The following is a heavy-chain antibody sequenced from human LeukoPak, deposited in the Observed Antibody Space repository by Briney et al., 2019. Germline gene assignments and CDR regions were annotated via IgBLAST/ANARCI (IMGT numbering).Heavy chain of an antibody. CDR3: AKDQEDIVVVPAAPFDY. Sequence: GGSLRLSCAASGFTVSNNFMSWVRQAPGKGLEWVSVIYSGGSTYCADSVKGRFTISRDNSKNTLYLQMNSLRAEDTAVYYCAKDQEDIVVVPAAPFDYWGQGTLVTVSS. CDR1: GFTVSNNF. D-gene: IGHD2-2*01. J-gene: IGHJ4*02. CDR2: IYSGGST. V-gene: IGHV3-53*05.